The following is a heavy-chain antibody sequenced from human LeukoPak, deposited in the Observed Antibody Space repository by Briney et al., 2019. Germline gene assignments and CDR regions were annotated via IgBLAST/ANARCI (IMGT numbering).Heavy chain of an antibody. CDR1: GGTFSSYG. J-gene: IGHJ6*03. CDR3: ACTRGEIWADMDV. V-gene: IGHV1-69*05. Sequence: ASVKVSCKASGGTFSSYGISWVRQAPGQGLEWMGGIIPIFGTANYAQTFQGRVTITTDESTSTAYMELSSLRFEDTAVYYCACTRGEIWADMDVWGKGTTVTVSS. D-gene: IGHD3-16*01. CDR2: IIPIFGTA.